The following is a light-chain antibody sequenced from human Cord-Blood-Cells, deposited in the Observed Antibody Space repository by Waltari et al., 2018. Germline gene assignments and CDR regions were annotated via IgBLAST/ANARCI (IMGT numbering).Light chain of an antibody. CDR3: QQDNNWLIT. V-gene: IGKV3-15*01. CDR2: GAS. Sequence: EIVMMQSPATLSVSPGERATLPCRASQSVSSNLAWYQHKPGQAPRLLIYGASTRATGIPARFSGSGSGTEFTLTISSLQSEDFAVYYCQQDNNWLITFGQGTRLEIK. CDR1: QSVSSN. J-gene: IGKJ5*01.